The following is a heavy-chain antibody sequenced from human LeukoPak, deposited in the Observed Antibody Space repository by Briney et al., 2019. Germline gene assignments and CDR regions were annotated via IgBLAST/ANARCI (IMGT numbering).Heavy chain of an antibody. CDR1: GGSFSGYY. V-gene: IGHV4-34*01. D-gene: IGHD5-18*01. CDR3: ARAYGYSYGYCHYGLKGHNDI. J-gene: IGHJ3*02. CDR2: INHSGST. Sequence: NPSETLSLTCAVYGGSFSGYYWSWIRQPPGKGLEWIGEINHSGSTNYNPSLKSRVTISVDTSKNQFSLKLSSVTAADTAVYYCARAYGYSYGYCHYGLKGHNDIWGQGTMVTVSS.